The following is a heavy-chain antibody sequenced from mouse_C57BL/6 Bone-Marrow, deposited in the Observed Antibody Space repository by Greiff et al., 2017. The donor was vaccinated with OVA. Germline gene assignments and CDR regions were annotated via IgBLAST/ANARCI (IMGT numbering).Heavy chain of an antibody. Sequence: QVQLQQPGAELVKPGASVKLSCKASGYTFTSYWMQWVKQRPGQGLEWIGEIDPSDSYTNYNQKFKGKATLTVDTSSSTAYMQLSSLTSEDSAVYYCARYGIYDGPFAYWGQGTLVTVSA. V-gene: IGHV1-50*01. J-gene: IGHJ3*01. CDR2: IDPSDSYT. CDR1: GYTFTSYW. CDR3: ARYGIYDGPFAY. D-gene: IGHD2-3*01.